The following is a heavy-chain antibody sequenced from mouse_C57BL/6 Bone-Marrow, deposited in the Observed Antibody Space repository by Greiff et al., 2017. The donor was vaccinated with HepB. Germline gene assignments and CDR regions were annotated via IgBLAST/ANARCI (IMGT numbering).Heavy chain of an antibody. CDR2: INPNNGGT. J-gene: IGHJ2*01. CDR1: GYTFTDYY. V-gene: IGHV1-26*01. Sequence: VQLQQSGPELVKPGASVKISCKASGYTFTDYYMNWVKQSHGKSLEWIGDINPNNGGTSYNQKFKGKATLTVYKSSSTAYMELRSLTSEDSAVYYCARSCITTVVAFDYWGQGTTLTVSS. D-gene: IGHD1-1*01. CDR3: ARSCITTVVAFDY.